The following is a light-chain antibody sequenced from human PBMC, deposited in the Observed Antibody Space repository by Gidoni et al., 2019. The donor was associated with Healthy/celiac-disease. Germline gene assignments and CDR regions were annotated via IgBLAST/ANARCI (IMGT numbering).Light chain of an antibody. CDR2: AAS. Sequence: DIQLTQSPSSLSASVGDRVTITCQASKDISNYLNWYQQKPGKAPKLLIYAASNLATGVPSRFSGSGSGTDFTFTISSLQPEDIAAYYCQQYDNLSYTFGQGTKLEIK. J-gene: IGKJ2*01. V-gene: IGKV1-33*01. CDR3: QQYDNLSYT. CDR1: KDISNY.